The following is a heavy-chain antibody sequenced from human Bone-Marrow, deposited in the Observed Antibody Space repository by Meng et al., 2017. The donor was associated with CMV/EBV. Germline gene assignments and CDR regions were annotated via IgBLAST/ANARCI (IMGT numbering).Heavy chain of an antibody. CDR3: ARRGNSYAFDI. Sequence: GGSLRLSCAASGFTFSNAWMSWVRQAPGKGLEWVGLIKSKTDGGTTDYAARVKGRFTISRDNSKNTLCLQMGSLRAEDMAVYYCARRGNSYAFDIWGQRTMVTVSS. CDR2: IKSKTDGGTT. V-gene: IGHV3-15*01. J-gene: IGHJ3*02. D-gene: IGHD1/OR15-1a*01. CDR1: GFTFSNAW.